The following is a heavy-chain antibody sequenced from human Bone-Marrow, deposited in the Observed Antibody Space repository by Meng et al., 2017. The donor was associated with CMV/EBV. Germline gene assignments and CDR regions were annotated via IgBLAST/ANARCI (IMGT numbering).Heavy chain of an antibody. CDR1: GFTFSSYS. J-gene: IGHJ6*02. D-gene: IGHD1-1*01. CDR2: ITSSSKYI. CDR3: AKDIGGRTTYNFYGMDV. Sequence: GESLKISCTASGFTFSSYSMNWVRQAPGKGLEWVSYITSSSKYIYYADSVKGRFTISRENAKNSLYLQMNSLRAEDTAVYYCAKDIGGRTTYNFYGMDVWGQGTTVTVSS. V-gene: IGHV3-21*01.